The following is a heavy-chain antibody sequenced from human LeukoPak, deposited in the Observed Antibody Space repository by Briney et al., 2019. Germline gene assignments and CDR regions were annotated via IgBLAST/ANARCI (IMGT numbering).Heavy chain of an antibody. D-gene: IGHD5-18*01. CDR2: ISISSTYR. CDR1: GGSFSGYY. CDR3: ARDQPDTAFDY. Sequence: LSLTCAVYGGSFSGYYWSWIRQPPGKGLEWVSSISISSTYRYYADSVKGRFTMSRDNAKNSLFLQMNSLRAEDTAVYYCARDQPDTAFDYWGQGTLVTVSS. V-gene: IGHV3-11*06. J-gene: IGHJ4*02.